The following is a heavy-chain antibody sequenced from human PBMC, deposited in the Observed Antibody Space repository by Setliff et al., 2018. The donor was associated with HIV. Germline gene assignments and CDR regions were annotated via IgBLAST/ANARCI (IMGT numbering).Heavy chain of an antibody. CDR3: ARAGGGYFDY. D-gene: IGHD3-10*01. V-gene: IGHV1-3*01. CDR2: INAGNGDT. J-gene: IGHJ4*02. CDR1: GYTFTNYA. Sequence: ASVKVSCKASGYTFTNYAIHWVRQAPGQRLEWMGWINAGNGDTKYSQKFQGRVTMTRDTSTSTVYMELSSLRSEDTAVYYCARAGGGYFDYWGQGTLVTVSS.